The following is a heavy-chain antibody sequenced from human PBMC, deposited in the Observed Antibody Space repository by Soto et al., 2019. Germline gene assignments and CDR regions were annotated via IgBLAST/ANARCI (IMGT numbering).Heavy chain of an antibody. CDR2: IYSGGST. CDR1: GFTVSSNY. Sequence: GGSLRLSCAASGFTVSSNYMSWVRQAPGKGLEWVSVIYSGGSTYYADSVKGRFTISRDNSKNTLYLQMNSLRAEDTAVYYCARERSAYHSSGWYGHWGQGTLVTVSS. CDR3: ARERSAYHSSGWYGH. V-gene: IGHV3-66*01. J-gene: IGHJ5*02. D-gene: IGHD6-19*01.